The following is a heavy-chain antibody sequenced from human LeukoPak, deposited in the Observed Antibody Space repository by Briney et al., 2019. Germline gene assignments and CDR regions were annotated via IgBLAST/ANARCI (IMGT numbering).Heavy chain of an antibody. CDR1: GFTFSSYG. CDR3: AKVGSVVPATIYYGMDV. CDR2: ISYDGSNK. J-gene: IGHJ6*02. D-gene: IGHD2-2*02. V-gene: IGHV3-30*18. Sequence: GGSLRLSCAASGFTFSSYGMHWVRQAPGKGLEWVAVISYDGSNKYYADSVKGRFTISRDNSKNTLYLQMNSLRAEDTAVYYCAKVGSVVPATIYYGMDVWGQGTTVTVSS.